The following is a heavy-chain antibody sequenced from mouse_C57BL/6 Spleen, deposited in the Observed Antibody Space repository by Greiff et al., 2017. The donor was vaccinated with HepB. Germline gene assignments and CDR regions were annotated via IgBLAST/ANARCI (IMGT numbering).Heavy chain of an antibody. Sequence: VQVVESGAELVKPGASVKISCKASGYAFSSYWMNWVKQRPGKGLEWIGQIYPGDGDTNYNGKFKGKATLTADKSSSTAYMQLSSLTSEDSAVYFCALYGNYVENAMDYWGQGTSVTVSS. CDR1: GYAFSSYW. D-gene: IGHD2-1*01. CDR3: ALYGNYVENAMDY. CDR2: IYPGDGDT. J-gene: IGHJ4*01. V-gene: IGHV1-80*01.